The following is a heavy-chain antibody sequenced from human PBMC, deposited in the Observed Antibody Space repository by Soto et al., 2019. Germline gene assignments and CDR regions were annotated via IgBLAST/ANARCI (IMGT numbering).Heavy chain of an antibody. J-gene: IGHJ4*02. CDR2: INHSGST. D-gene: IGHD4-4*01. CDR3: ARHSTIYRNSLDY. CDR1: GGSFSGYY. Sequence: PSETLSLTCAVYGGSFSGYYWSWIRQPPGKGLEWIGEINHSGSTDSNPSLKSRVTISVDTSKNQFSLKMSSVTAADTAVYYCARHSTIYRNSLDYWGQGTLVTVSS. V-gene: IGHV4-34*01.